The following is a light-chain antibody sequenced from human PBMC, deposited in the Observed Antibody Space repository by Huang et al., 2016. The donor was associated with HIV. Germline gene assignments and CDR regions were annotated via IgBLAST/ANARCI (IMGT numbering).Light chain of an antibody. CDR2: GAF. J-gene: IGKJ5*01. Sequence: EIVMTQSPATLSVSPGERATLSCRASQSVSTNLAWYQQKPGQAPRLLLYGAFTRATGIPARFSGSGSEREFTLTINSLQSEDSAVYYCQQCNNWPPRITFGQGTRLEIK. V-gene: IGKV3-15*01. CDR1: QSVSTN. CDR3: QQCNNWPPRIT.